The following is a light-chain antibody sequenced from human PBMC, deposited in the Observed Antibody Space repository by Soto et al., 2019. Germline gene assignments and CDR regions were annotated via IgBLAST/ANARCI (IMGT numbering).Light chain of an antibody. J-gene: IGKJ2*01. CDR1: QSVSSN. V-gene: IGKV3-15*01. CDR3: QQYNNWPYT. CDR2: GAS. Sequence: EIVMTQSPATLSVSPGERATLSCRASQSVSSNLAWYQQKPGQAPRLLSYGASTRATGIPARFSGSGSGTEFTLTISSLQSEDFAVYYCQQYNNWPYTFGQGTKQEIK.